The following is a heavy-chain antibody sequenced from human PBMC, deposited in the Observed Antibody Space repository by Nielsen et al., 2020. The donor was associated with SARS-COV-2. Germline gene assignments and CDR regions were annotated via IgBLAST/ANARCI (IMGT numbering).Heavy chain of an antibody. CDR2: INSDGSKA. D-gene: IGHD3-16*01. J-gene: IGHJ4*02. Sequence: GGSLRLSCAASGFTFGNYGMNWVRQIPGKGLAWVAHINSDGSKANYAESRKGRFTISRDNADNTLYLHMNSLRADDTAVYYCVRVRDDGYYYDTGPFDHWGQGTPVNVSS. V-gene: IGHV3-74*01. CDR3: VRVRDDGYYYDTGPFDH. CDR1: GFTFGNYG.